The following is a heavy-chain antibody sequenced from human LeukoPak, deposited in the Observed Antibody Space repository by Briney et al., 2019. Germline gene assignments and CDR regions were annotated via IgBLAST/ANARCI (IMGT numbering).Heavy chain of an antibody. CDR2: IYPSGNS. J-gene: IGHJ4*02. D-gene: IGHD6-25*01. V-gene: IGHV4-4*09. CDR1: GFTFSSYW. CDR3: TRRTRIAAGVYNIDF. Sequence: GSLRLSCAASGFTFSSYWMSWVRQAPGKGLEWLGYIYPSGNSDYNPSLKSRVSMSVDTSKKQISLRLSSVTAADTAVYYCTRRTRIAAGVYNIDFWGQGTLVTVSS.